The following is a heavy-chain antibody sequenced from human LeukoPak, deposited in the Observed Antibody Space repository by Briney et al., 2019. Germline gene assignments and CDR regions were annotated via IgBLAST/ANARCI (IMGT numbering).Heavy chain of an antibody. CDR3: ARRSYYDSSGYYDGYNWFDP. D-gene: IGHD3-22*01. CDR1: GFTFSSYE. Sequence: PGGSLRLSCAASGFTFSSYEMNWVRQAPGKGPEWVSYISSSGSTIYYADSVKGRFTISRDNAKNSLYLQMNSLRAEDTAVYYCARRSYYDSSGYYDGYNWFDPWGQGTLVTVSS. CDR2: ISSSGSTI. V-gene: IGHV3-48*03. J-gene: IGHJ5*02.